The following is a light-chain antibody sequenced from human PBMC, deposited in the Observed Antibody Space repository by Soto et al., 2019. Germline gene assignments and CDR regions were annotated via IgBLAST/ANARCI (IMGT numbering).Light chain of an antibody. CDR1: SSNIGSNY. J-gene: IGLJ2*01. V-gene: IGLV1-47*01. Sequence: QLVLTQPPSASGTPGQRVTISCSGSSSNIGSNYVYWYQQLPGTAPKLLIYRNNQRPSGVPDRFSGSKSGPSASLAISGLRSEDEAVYYCAAWDDSLSVVFGGGTKLTVL. CDR2: RNN. CDR3: AAWDDSLSVV.